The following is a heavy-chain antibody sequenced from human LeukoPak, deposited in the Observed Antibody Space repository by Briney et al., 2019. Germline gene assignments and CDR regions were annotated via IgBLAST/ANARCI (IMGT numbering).Heavy chain of an antibody. Sequence: GGSLRLSCAASGFSFGSYAMNWVRQAPGKGLEWVSSISSSSSYIYYADSVKGRFTISRDNAKNSLYLQMNSLRAEDTAVYYCARDAPRTSSSYGFYYYYGMDVWGQGTTVTVSS. CDR2: ISSSSSYI. CDR3: ARDAPRTSSSYGFYYYYGMDV. V-gene: IGHV3-21*01. CDR1: GFSFGSYA. D-gene: IGHD6-13*01. J-gene: IGHJ6*02.